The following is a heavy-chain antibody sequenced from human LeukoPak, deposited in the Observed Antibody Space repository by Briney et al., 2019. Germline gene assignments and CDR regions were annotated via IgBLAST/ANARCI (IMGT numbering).Heavy chain of an antibody. Sequence: SETLSLSCTVSGGSISSSSYYWGWIRQPPGEGLEWIGCIYYSGSTYYNPSLKSRVPIAVNTSKQQLSQMLSSVTAADTAVYDCGRSPIYNSNYLFYWGQGTLVTVSS. CDR2: IYYSGST. CDR1: GGSISSSSYY. CDR3: GRSPIYNSNYLFY. J-gene: IGHJ4*02. D-gene: IGHD4-11*01. V-gene: IGHV4-39*01.